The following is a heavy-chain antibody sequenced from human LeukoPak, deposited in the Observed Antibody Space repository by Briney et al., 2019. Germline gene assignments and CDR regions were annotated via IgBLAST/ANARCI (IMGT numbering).Heavy chain of an antibody. Sequence: GGSLRLSCAASGFTFSSYAMSWVRQAPGKGLEWVSTISGSAGSTYYADSVKGRFTISRDNSKNTLYLQMNSLRAEDTAVYSCATYYTTMARYFDYWGQGTLVTVSS. J-gene: IGHJ4*02. V-gene: IGHV3-23*01. CDR3: ATYYTTMARYFDY. CDR2: ISGSAGST. D-gene: IGHD5-18*01. CDR1: GFTFSSYA.